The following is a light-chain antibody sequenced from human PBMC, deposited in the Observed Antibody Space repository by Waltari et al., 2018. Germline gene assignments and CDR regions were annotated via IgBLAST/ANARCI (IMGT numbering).Light chain of an antibody. J-gene: IGLJ2*01. CDR3: SSYTSSSTYVV. Sequence: HSALTQPASESGSPGQSIPISCTGTSSDGGDLHHVAWYQRHPGKAPKLIIFDVMKRPSGVANRFSGSKSGDTASLTISGLQSEDEADYYCSSYTSSSTYVVFGGGTKLTVL. CDR2: DVM. V-gene: IGLV2-14*03. CDR1: SSDGGDLHH.